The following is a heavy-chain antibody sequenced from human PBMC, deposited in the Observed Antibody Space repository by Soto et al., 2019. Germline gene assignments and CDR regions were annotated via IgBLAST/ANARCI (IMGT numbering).Heavy chain of an antibody. J-gene: IGHJ4*02. Sequence: GGSLRLSCAASGFTFSSYAMSWVRQAPGKGLEWVSAISGSGGSTYYADSVKGRFTISRDNSKNTLYLQMNSLRAEDTAVYYCAKLDYDYIWGSHYYFDYWGQGTLVTVSS. D-gene: IGHD3-16*01. CDR1: GFTFSSYA. V-gene: IGHV3-23*01. CDR2: ISGSGGST. CDR3: AKLDYDYIWGSHYYFDY.